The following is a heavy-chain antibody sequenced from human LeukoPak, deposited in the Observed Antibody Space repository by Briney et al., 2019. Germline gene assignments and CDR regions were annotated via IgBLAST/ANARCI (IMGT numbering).Heavy chain of an antibody. CDR1: GFTFSSYG. Sequence: GGSLRLSCAASGFTFSSYGMHWVRQAPGKGPEWVAVISYDGSNKYYADSVKGRFTISRDNSKNTLYLQMNSLRAEDTAVYYCAKGLYCSSTSCYDYWGQGTLVTVSS. V-gene: IGHV3-30*18. J-gene: IGHJ4*02. CDR3: AKGLYCSSTSCYDY. CDR2: ISYDGSNK. D-gene: IGHD2-2*01.